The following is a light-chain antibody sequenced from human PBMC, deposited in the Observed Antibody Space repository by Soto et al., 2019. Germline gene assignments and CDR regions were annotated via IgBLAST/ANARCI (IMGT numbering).Light chain of an antibody. Sequence: EIVLTQSPGTLSLSPGESATLSCRATQSVSSSFLAWYQQKPGQAHRLLIYGASSRATGIPDRFSGSGSGTDFTLTISRLEPEDFAVYSGQQYGSSPLTFGPGTKVDIK. J-gene: IGKJ3*01. V-gene: IGKV3-20*01. CDR2: GAS. CDR1: QSVSSSF. CDR3: QQYGSSPLT.